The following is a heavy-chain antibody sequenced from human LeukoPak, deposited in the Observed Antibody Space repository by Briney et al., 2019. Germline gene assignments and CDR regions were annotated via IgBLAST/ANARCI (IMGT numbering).Heavy chain of an antibody. J-gene: IGHJ4*02. V-gene: IGHV3-48*01. CDR2: ISGSSGII. Sequence: GGSLRLSCAASGFTFNTYTMNWVRQAPGKGLEWVSYISGSSGIIDYADSVRGRFTISRDNAKNSLYLQMNSLRAEDTAVYYCARFDSDYDSYFDYWGQGTLVTVSS. CDR1: GFTFNTYT. D-gene: IGHD5-12*01. CDR3: ARFDSDYDSYFDY.